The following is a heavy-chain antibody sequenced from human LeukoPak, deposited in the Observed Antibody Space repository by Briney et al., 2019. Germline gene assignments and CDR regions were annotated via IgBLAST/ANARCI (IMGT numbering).Heavy chain of an antibody. Sequence: GGSLRLSCVASGFTFSHAWMNWVRQAPGKELEWVSVIYTGGGRYYADSVRGRFTISRDTSKNMVFLQMNSLRVEDTAVYYCARGIDYWGRGTLVTVSP. V-gene: IGHV3-53*01. CDR3: ARGIDY. J-gene: IGHJ4*02. CDR1: GFTFSHAW. CDR2: IYTGGGR.